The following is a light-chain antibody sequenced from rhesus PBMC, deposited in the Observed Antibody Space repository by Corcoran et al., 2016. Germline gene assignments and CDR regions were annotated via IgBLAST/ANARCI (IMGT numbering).Light chain of an antibody. V-gene: IGKV1-37*01. Sequence: DIQMTPSPSSLFASVRDTVTFTCRASQGISNYLAWYQQQPGKAPKPLSYSASNLGSGVPSRFCGSGSVTEFTLTISSLQPEDCATYYCQQYNSAPYSFGQGSKVEIK. J-gene: IGKJ2*01. CDR1: QGISNY. CDR2: SAS. CDR3: QQYNSAPYS.